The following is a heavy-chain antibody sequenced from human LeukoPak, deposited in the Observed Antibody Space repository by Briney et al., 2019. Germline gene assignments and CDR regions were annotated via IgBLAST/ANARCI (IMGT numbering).Heavy chain of an antibody. J-gene: IGHJ4*02. D-gene: IGHD4-17*01. CDR1: GFTFSSYW. CDR2: INSDGSST. V-gene: IGHV3-74*01. Sequence: GGSLRLSCAASGFTFSSYWMHWVRQAPGKGLVWVSRINSDGSSTSYADPVKGRFTISRDNAKNTLYLQMNSLRAEDTAVYYCARNLNDYGDYVFDYWGQGTLVTVST. CDR3: ARNLNDYGDYVFDY.